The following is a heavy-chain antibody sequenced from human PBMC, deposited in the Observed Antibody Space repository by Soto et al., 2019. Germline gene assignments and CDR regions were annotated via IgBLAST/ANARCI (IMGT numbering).Heavy chain of an antibody. CDR3: ARDPYYDFWSGYPAWYFDL. Sequence: EVQLVESGGGLVQPGGSLRLSCAASGFTFSSYSMNWVRQAPGKGLEWVSYISSSSSTIYYADSVKGRFTISRDNAKNSLYQQMNSLRAEDTAVYYCARDPYYDFWSGYPAWYFDLWGRGTLVTVSS. V-gene: IGHV3-48*01. D-gene: IGHD3-3*01. CDR2: ISSSSSTI. CDR1: GFTFSSYS. J-gene: IGHJ2*01.